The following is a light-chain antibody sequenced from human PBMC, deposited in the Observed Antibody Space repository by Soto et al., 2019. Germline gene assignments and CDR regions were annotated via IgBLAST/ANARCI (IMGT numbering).Light chain of an antibody. J-gene: IGKJ1*01. CDR2: KAS. Sequence: DIQMTQSPSTLSASVGDRVTITCRASQTISTWLAWYQAKPGTAPKLLIYKASNLGSGVPSRFSGSRSGTEFTLTITSLQPDDFATYYCQQYNTYWTFGQGTKVEIK. CDR1: QTISTW. V-gene: IGKV1-5*03. CDR3: QQYNTYWT.